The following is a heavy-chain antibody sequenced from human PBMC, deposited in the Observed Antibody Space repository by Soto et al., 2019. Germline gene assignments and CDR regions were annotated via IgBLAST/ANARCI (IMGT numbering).Heavy chain of an antibody. J-gene: IGHJ6*02. V-gene: IGHV1-69*13. CDR2: IIPIFGTA. CDR3: ARGGGPPSMVTLDYYYGMDV. CDR1: GGTFSSYA. D-gene: IGHD5-18*01. Sequence: GASVKVSCKASGGTFSSYAISWVRQAPGHGLEWMGGIIPIFGTANYAQKFQGRVTITADESTSTAYMELGSLRSEDTAVYYCARGGGPPSMVTLDYYYGMDVWGQGTTVTVSS.